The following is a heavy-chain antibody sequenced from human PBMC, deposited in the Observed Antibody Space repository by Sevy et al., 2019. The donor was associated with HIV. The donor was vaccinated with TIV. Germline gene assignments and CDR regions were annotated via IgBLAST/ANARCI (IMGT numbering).Heavy chain of an antibody. CDR1: GFTFSSYA. D-gene: IGHD3-22*01. V-gene: IGHV3-30-3*02. CDR3: AKSRSGYYYAPPDY. CDR2: ISYDGSNK. J-gene: IGHJ4*02. Sequence: GGSLRLSCAASGFTFSSYAMHWVRQAPGKGLEWVAVISYDGSNKYYADSVKGRFTISRDNSKNTLYLQMNSLRAEDTAVYDCAKSRSGYYYAPPDYWGQGTLVTVSS.